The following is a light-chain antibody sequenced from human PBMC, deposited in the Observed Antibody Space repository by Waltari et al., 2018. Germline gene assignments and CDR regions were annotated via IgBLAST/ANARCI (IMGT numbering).Light chain of an antibody. Sequence: EIVLTQSPGTLSLSPGERATLSCRASQSVSRSLAWYQQKPGQAPRLLIYGASSRATGIPDRFSGGGSGTYFSLTISRLEPEDFAVYYCQHYLRLPATFGQGTKVEIK. CDR1: QSVSRS. J-gene: IGKJ1*01. CDR2: GAS. CDR3: QHYLRLPAT. V-gene: IGKV3-20*01.